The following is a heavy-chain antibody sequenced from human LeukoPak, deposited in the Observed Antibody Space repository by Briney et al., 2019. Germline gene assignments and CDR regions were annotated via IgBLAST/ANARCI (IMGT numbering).Heavy chain of an antibody. CDR3: ARGGTLTLRY. Sequence: GGSLRLSCAASGFTFSDYYMSWIRQAPGKGLEWVSYISGGGSTISYADSVKGRFIISRDNAQNSLFLQMNTLRAEDTAVYYRARGGTLTLRYWGQGALVTVSS. CDR1: GFTFSDYY. D-gene: IGHD1-1*01. V-gene: IGHV3-11*01. CDR2: ISGGGSTI. J-gene: IGHJ4*02.